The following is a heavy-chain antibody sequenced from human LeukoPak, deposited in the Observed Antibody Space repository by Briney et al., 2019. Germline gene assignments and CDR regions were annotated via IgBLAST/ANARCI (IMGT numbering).Heavy chain of an antibody. CDR2: INPNSGDT. J-gene: IGHJ4*02. CDR1: GYTFTDYY. V-gene: IGHV1-2*02. D-gene: IGHD3-9*01. CDR3: ARAPPYDILTGYRLFDY. Sequence: ASVKVSCKASGYTFTDYYINWVRQAPGQGLEWMGWINPNSGDTNYAQKFQGRVTMTRDTSISTAYMEVSRLRSDDTAVYYCARAPPYDILTGYRLFDYWGQGTLVTVSS.